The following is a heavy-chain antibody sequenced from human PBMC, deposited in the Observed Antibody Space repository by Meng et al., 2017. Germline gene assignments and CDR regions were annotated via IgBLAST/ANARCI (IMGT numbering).Heavy chain of an antibody. CDR3: ARDSVPIGGYSGYDFENYFDY. D-gene: IGHD5-12*01. CDR1: GFTFSDYY. Sequence: GESLKISCAASGFTFSDYYMSWIRQAPGKGLEWVSYISSSGSTIYYADSVKGRFTISRDNDKNSLYLQMNSLRAEDTAVYYCARDSVPIGGYSGYDFENYFDYWGPGTLVTVSS. CDR2: ISSSGSTI. V-gene: IGHV3-11*01. J-gene: IGHJ4*02.